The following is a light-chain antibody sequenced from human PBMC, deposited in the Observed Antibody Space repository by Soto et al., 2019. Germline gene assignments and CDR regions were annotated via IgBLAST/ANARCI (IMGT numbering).Light chain of an antibody. Sequence: SYELTQPPSVSVSPGQTARITCSGDALPKQYAYWYQQKPGQAPVLVIYKDSERPSGIPERFSGSSSGTTVTLTISGVQAEDEADYHYQSADSSGTCVFGGGTKLTVL. CDR3: QSADSSGTCV. CDR1: ALPKQY. CDR2: KDS. V-gene: IGLV3-25*03. J-gene: IGLJ2*01.